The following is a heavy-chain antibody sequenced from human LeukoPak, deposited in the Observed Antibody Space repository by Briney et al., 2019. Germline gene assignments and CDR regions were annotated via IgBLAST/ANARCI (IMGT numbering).Heavy chain of an antibody. CDR3: ARDQVPWGVSDY. CDR1: GYTFSNYG. V-gene: IGHV1-18*01. J-gene: IGHJ4*02. D-gene: IGHD3-16*01. Sequence: GATVKVSCKASGYTFSNYGIAWVRRAPGQGLEWVGWINTYDHKTNYAQKFQGRVTMTTDTSTSTAYMELRGLTSDDTAVYYCARDQVPWGVSDYWGQGTLVTVSS. CDR2: INTYDHKT.